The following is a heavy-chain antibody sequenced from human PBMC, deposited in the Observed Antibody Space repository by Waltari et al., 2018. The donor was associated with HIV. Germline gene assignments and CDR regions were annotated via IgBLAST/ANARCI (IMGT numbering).Heavy chain of an antibody. J-gene: IGHJ6*02. D-gene: IGHD3-10*01. CDR2: ISGSGGST. V-gene: IGHV3-23*01. Sequence: EVQLLESGGGLVQPGGSLRLSCAASGFTFGSYALSWVRQAPGKGLEWVSAISGSGGSTYYADSVKGRFTISRDNSKNTLYLQMNSLRAEDTAVYYCAKSQGSGTYYYGMDVWGQGTTVTVSS. CDR3: AKSQGSGTYYYGMDV. CDR1: GFTFGSYA.